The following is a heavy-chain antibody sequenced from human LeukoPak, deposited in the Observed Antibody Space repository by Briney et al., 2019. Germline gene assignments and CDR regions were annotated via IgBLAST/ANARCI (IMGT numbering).Heavy chain of an antibody. CDR3: ARGGSYYAN. J-gene: IGHJ4*02. CDR1: GFRFSTYW. CDR2: IKEDGSEK. V-gene: IGHV3-7*04. D-gene: IGHD3-10*01. Sequence: GGSLRLSCAASGFRFSTYWMSWVRQAPGKGLEWVANIKEDGSEKYCVDPVKGRFTISRDNAKNSLYLQMNSLRADDTAVYHCARGGSYYANWGQGTLVTVSS.